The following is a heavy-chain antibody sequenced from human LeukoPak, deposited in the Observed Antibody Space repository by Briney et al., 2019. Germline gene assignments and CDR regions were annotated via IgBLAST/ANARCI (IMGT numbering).Heavy chain of an antibody. J-gene: IGHJ3*02. Sequence: GGSLRLSCAASGFTFSNAWMTWVRQAPGKGLEWVGRIKSKTDAGTTDYGAPVKGRFTISRDDSKNRLYLHMNSLKTEDTAVYYCTTNFYDSSGDYYRHYAFDIWGQGTMVSVSS. V-gene: IGHV3-15*01. D-gene: IGHD3-22*01. CDR3: TTNFYDSSGDYYRHYAFDI. CDR1: GFTFSNAW. CDR2: IKSKTDAGTT.